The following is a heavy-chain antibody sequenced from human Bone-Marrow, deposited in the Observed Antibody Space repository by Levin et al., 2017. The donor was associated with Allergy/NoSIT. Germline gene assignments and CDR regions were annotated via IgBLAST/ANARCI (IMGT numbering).Heavy chain of an antibody. J-gene: IGHJ6*03. CDR2: IYPGDSDT. CDR1: GYSFTSYW. Sequence: AGGSLRLSCKGSGYSFTSYWIAWVRQMPGKGLEWMGIIYPGDSDTRYSPSFQGQVTISADKSISTVYLQWSSLKASDTAMYYCARRRGSGSYYKVDYYYYMDVWGKGTTVTVSS. V-gene: IGHV5-51*01. D-gene: IGHD3-10*01. CDR3: ARRRGSGSYYKVDYYYYMDV.